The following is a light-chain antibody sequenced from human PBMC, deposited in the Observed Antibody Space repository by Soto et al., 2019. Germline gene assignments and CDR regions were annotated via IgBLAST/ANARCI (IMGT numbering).Light chain of an antibody. J-gene: IGKJ1*01. CDR2: DAS. CDR1: QSFSTW. CDR3: QHYNNWPQT. V-gene: IGKV1-5*01. Sequence: DIQMTQSPSTLSASVGDRVTITCRASQSFSTWLAWYQQKPGKAPKLLIYDASSLESGVPSRFSGSGSGTEFTLTISSLQSEDFAAYHCQHYNNWPQTFGQGTKVDI.